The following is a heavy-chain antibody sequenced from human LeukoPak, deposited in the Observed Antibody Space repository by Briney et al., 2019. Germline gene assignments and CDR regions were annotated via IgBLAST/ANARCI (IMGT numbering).Heavy chain of an antibody. J-gene: IGHJ3*02. V-gene: IGHV3-30-3*01. CDR2: ISYDGSNK. Sequence: GGSLRLSCAASGFTFSSYAMHWVRQAPGKGLEWVAVISYDGSNKYYADSVKGRFTISRDNSKNTLYLQVNSLRAEDTAVYYCAREWDQQLALPGSAFDIWGQGTMVTVSS. CDR3: AREWDQQLALPGSAFDI. CDR1: GFTFSSYA. D-gene: IGHD6-13*01.